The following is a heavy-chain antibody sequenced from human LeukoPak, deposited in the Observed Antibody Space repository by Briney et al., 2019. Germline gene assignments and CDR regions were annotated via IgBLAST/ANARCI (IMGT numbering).Heavy chain of an antibody. Sequence: SETLSLTCTVSGGSISSGGYYWSWIRQHPGKGLESIGYIYYSGSTYSNPSLKRRVTISVDTSKNQFSLKLSSVTAADTAVYYCARGLWLVTTFPQHLDYWGQGTLVTVSS. CDR1: GGSISSGGYY. V-gene: IGHV4-31*03. D-gene: IGHD3-3*01. CDR2: IYYSGST. CDR3: ARGLWLVTTFPQHLDY. J-gene: IGHJ4*02.